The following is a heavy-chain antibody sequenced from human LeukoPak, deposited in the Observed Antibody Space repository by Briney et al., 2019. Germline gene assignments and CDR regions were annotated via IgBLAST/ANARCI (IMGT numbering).Heavy chain of an antibody. V-gene: IGHV4-30-4*08. D-gene: IGHD2-15*01. J-gene: IGHJ4*02. CDR2: IYYRGST. CDR1: GGSISSGDYY. CDR3: ARDGGYCSGGSCTASLLNY. Sequence: PSETLSLTCTVSGGSISSGDYYWSWIRQPPGKGLEWIGYIYYRGSTYYNPSLKSRVTIPGDTSKNQFSLKLRSVTAADTAVYYCARDGGYCSGGSCTASLLNYWGQGTPVTVSS.